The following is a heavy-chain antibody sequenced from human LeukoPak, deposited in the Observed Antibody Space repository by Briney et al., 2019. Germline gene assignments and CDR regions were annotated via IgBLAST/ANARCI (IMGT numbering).Heavy chain of an antibody. CDR1: GFTFSSYG. V-gene: IGHV3-30*02. J-gene: IGHJ3*02. CDR3: AKGHIQLWLSHDAFDI. Sequence: GGSLRLSCAASGFTFSSYGMHWVRQAPGKGLEWVAFIRYDGSNKYYADSVKGRFTISRDNSKNTLYLQMNSLRAEDTAVYYCAKGHIQLWLSHDAFDIWGQGTMVTVSS. D-gene: IGHD5-18*01. CDR2: IRYDGSNK.